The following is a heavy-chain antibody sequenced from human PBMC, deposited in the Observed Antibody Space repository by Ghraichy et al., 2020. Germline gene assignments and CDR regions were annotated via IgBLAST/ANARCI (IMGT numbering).Heavy chain of an antibody. V-gene: IGHV4-39*01. CDR2: IYFTGST. J-gene: IGHJ3*02. D-gene: IGHD3-22*01. CDR3: ARQLYYYDSRGGGGAFDI. Sequence: WVRQAPGKGLEWIGTIYFTGSTYYNTSLESRVTISADKSKNEFYLRLSSVTAADTAVYYCARQLYYYDSRGGGGAFDIWGQGTMVTVSS.